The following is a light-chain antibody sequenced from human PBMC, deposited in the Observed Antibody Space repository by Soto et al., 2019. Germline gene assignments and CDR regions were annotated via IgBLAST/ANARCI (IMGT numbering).Light chain of an antibody. J-gene: IGKJ5*01. CDR3: QQRHMWPIT. CDR1: QSVSSN. Sequence: EIVMSNPPATLSVKTGERATLSCRASQSVSSNLAWYQQKPGQAPRLLIYDAYNRATGIPPRFSGSGSGTDFTLTISSLEPEDSAVYYCQQRHMWPITFGQGTRLEI. V-gene: IGKV3-11*01. CDR2: DAY.